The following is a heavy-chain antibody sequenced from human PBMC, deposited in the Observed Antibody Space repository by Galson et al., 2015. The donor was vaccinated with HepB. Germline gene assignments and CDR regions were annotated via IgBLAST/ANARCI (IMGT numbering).Heavy chain of an antibody. D-gene: IGHD1-20*01. Sequence: SLRLSCAASGFTFSSYELNWVRQAPGKGLEWVSYISSSGSSISYADSVKGRFTISKDNAKNSLYLQMDSLRAEDTALYYCARGGMSGSWGDYWGQGTLVTVSS. CDR3: ARGGMSGSWGDY. V-gene: IGHV3-48*03. CDR2: ISSSGSSI. J-gene: IGHJ4*02. CDR1: GFTFSSYE.